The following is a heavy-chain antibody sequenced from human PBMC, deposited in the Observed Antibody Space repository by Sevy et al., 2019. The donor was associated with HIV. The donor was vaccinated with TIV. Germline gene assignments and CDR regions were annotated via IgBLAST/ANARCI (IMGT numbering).Heavy chain of an antibody. CDR2: IHYSGGT. CDR3: ASKRGYCHGPFDS. V-gene: IGHV4-30-4*01. D-gene: IGHD2-2*03. J-gene: IGHJ4*02. Sequence: SETLSLTCTVSAGSISSSGSYWSWIRQSPGKGLEWIGYIHYSGGTYYNPFLKRRVAMSVKTSEKQFSLRLSLLTAADTAVDYCASKRGYCHGPFDSWGQGTLVTVSS. CDR1: AGSISSSGSY.